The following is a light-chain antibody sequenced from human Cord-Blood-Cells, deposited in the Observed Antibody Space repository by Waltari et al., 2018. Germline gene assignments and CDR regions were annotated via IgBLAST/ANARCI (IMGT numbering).Light chain of an antibody. CDR1: SSDVGGYND. Sequence: QSALTQPASVSGSPGQSITISCTGTSSDVGGYNDVSCYQQHPGQAPKLMIYDVSNRPSGVSNRFSGSKSGNTASLTISGLQAEDEADYYCSSYTSSSTLVVFGGGTKLTVL. V-gene: IGLV2-14*01. CDR2: DVS. CDR3: SSYTSSSTLVV. J-gene: IGLJ2*01.